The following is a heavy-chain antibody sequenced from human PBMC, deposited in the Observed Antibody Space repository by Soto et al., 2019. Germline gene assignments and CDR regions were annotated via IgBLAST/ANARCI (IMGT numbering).Heavy chain of an antibody. D-gene: IGHD3-10*01. CDR1: GFSLSISGVG. V-gene: IGHV2-5*02. CDR3: AHVSFDRFYGSGSFDP. CDR2: IYWDDDK. Sequence: QITLKESGPTLVKPTQTLTLTCTFSGFSLSISGVGVGWIRQPPGKALEWLALIYWDDDKHYNPSLKSRLPITKYHSKNQVVLTMTNMDPVDTATFCCAHVSFDRFYGSGSFDPWGQGTLVTVSS. J-gene: IGHJ5*02.